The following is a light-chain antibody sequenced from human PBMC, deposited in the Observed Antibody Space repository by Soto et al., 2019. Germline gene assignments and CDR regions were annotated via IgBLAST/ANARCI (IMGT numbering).Light chain of an antibody. CDR3: QTWGTGIQNVV. J-gene: IGLJ2*01. Sequence: QPVLTQSPSASASLGASVMLTCTLSSGHSSYAIAWHQQQPEKGPRYLMKLNSDGSHSRGDGIPDRFSGSSSGAERYLTISSLQSEDEADYYCQTWGTGIQNVVFGGGTKLTVL. CDR2: LNSDGSH. V-gene: IGLV4-69*01. CDR1: SGHSSYA.